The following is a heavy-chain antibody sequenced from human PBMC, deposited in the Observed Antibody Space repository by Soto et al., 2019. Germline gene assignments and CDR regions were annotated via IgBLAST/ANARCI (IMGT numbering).Heavy chain of an antibody. J-gene: IGHJ4*02. CDR1: GDSINSDKYY. CDR2: IYYRGNT. V-gene: IGHV4-39*02. Sequence: PSETLSLTCSVSGDSINSDKYYWGWVRQPPGKGLEWIGSIYYRGNTYYNPSLQTRVTISLDTSKSQFSLRLNSVTAADTAVYYCVRDPLGAAVAAPYYFDYWGQGTLVTVSS. D-gene: IGHD6-19*01. CDR3: VRDPLGAAVAAPYYFDY.